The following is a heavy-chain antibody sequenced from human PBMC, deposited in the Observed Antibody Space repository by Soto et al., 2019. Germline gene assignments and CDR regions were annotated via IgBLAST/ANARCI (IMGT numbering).Heavy chain of an antibody. CDR1: GFTFSRFE. D-gene: IGHD3-10*01. J-gene: IGHJ4*02. CDR3: TRAAWFPYLSFY. CDR2: ISSSGSTA. V-gene: IGHV3-48*03. Sequence: PGGSLRLSCAASGFTFSRFELHRVRQAPGKGLEWISYISSSGSTAYYASSVEGRFTISRDNANNSVYLQMDSLRAEDTALYYCTRAAWFPYLSFYWGQGALVTVSS.